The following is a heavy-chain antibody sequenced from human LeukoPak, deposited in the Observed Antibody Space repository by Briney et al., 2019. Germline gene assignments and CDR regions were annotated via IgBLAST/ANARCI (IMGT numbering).Heavy chain of an antibody. CDR1: GGSSSSYY. Sequence: SETLSLTCTVSGGSSSSYYWSWIRQPPGKGLEWIGYIYYSGSTNYNPSLKSRVTISVDTSKNQFSLKLSSVTAADTAVYYCAISQLGIFSWGQGTLVTVSS. V-gene: IGHV4-59*01. CDR3: AISQLGIFS. D-gene: IGHD6-13*01. J-gene: IGHJ5*02. CDR2: IYYSGST.